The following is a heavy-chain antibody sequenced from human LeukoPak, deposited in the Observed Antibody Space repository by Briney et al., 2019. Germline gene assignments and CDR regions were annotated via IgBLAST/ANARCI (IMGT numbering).Heavy chain of an antibody. V-gene: IGHV3-23*01. J-gene: IGHJ4*02. D-gene: IGHD2-15*01. Sequence: GGSLRLSCAASGFTFSSYAMSWVRQAAGKGLDWVSAISGSGGSTYYADSVKGRFTISRDNSKNTLSLQMSSLTAEDTAIYYCARDRWMVGWPTPDSWGQGTLVTVSS. CDR3: ARDRWMVGWPTPDS. CDR2: ISGSGGST. CDR1: GFTFSSYA.